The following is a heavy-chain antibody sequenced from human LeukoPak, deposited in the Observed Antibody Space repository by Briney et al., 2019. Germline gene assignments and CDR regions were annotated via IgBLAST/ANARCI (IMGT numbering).Heavy chain of an antibody. V-gene: IGHV4-39*07. CDR1: GGSISSGSYY. CDR2: IYYSGST. CDR3: ARAVGFWSGYPFDY. D-gene: IGHD3-3*01. J-gene: IGHJ4*02. Sequence: SETLSLTCTVSGGSISSGSYYWGWIRQPPGKGLEWIGSIYYSGSTYYNPSLKTRVTISVDTSKNQFSLKLSSVTAADTAVYYCARAVGFWSGYPFDYWGQGTLVTVSS.